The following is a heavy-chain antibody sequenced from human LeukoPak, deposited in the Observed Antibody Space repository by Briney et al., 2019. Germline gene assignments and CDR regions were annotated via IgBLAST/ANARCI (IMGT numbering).Heavy chain of an antibody. D-gene: IGHD3-3*01. CDR2: ISAYNGNT. Sequence: ASVKVSCKASGYTFTSYDITWVRQAPGQGLEWMGWISAYNGNTNYAQKFQGRVIMTTDTSTSTANMELRSLRSDDTAVYYCARAQRWSGSDYWGQGTLVTVSS. CDR1: GYTFTSYD. V-gene: IGHV1-18*01. J-gene: IGHJ4*02. CDR3: ARAQRWSGSDY.